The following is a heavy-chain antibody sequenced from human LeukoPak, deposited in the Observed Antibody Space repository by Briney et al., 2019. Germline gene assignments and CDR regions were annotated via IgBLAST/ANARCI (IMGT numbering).Heavy chain of an antibody. CDR2: IIPIFGTA. D-gene: IGHD2-2*01. CDR3: ARALVVVPAVPYYYGMDV. J-gene: IGHJ6*02. V-gene: IGHV1-69*13. Sequence: ASVKVSCKASGGTFSSYAISWVRQAPGQGLEWMGGIIPIFGTANYAQKFQGRVTITADESTSTAYMELSSLRSEDTAVYYCARALVVVPAVPYYYGMDVWGQGTTVTVSS. CDR1: GGTFSSYA.